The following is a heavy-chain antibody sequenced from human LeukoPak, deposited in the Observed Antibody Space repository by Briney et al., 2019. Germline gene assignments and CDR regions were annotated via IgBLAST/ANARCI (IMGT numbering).Heavy chain of an antibody. V-gene: IGHV3-30*04. J-gene: IGHJ4*02. CDR3: ARGGFDYYDISGYSFDY. Sequence: GGSLRLSCAASGFTFSSYAMHWVRQAPGKGLEWVAVISYDGSNKYYADSVKGRFTISRDNSKNTLYLQMNSLRAEDTAVYYCARGGFDYYDISGYSFDYWGQGTLVTVSS. D-gene: IGHD3-22*01. CDR2: ISYDGSNK. CDR1: GFTFSSYA.